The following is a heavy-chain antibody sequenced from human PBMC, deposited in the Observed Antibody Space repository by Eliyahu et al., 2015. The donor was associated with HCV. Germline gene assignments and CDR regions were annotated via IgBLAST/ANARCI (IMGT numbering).Heavy chain of an antibody. Sequence: QITLKESGPTLVKPTQTLTLTCTFSGFSLSTSGVGVGWIRQPPGKAPEWLSLIYWDGDKRSSPSLKSRLTITRDTSKNQVVLRMTNMAPVDTATYYCAHRRSTNCSTIRCYTEVFDHWGQGTLVTVSS. V-gene: IGHV2-5*02. CDR1: GFSLSTSGVG. CDR3: AHRRSTNCSTIRCYTEVFDH. D-gene: IGHD2-2*02. J-gene: IGHJ4*02. CDR2: IYWDGDK.